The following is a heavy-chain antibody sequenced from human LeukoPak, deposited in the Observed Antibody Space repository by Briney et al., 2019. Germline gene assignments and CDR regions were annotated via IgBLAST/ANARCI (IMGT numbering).Heavy chain of an antibody. CDR1: GFTFSSYA. CDR2: ISGSGGST. D-gene: IGHD3-22*01. J-gene: IGHJ5*02. CDR3: AKDRSLLGYDSSETPGT. V-gene: IGHV3-23*01. Sequence: PGGSLRLSCAASGFTFSSYAMSWVRQAPGKGLEWVSAISGSGGSTYYADSVKGRFTISRDNSKNTLYLQMNSLRAEDTAVYYCAKDRSLLGYDSSETPGTWGQGTLVTVSS.